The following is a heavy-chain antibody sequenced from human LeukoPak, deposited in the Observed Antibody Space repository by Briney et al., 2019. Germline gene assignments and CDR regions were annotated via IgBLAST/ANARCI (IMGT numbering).Heavy chain of an antibody. CDR3: ARARMVRRIDY. Sequence: SETLSLTCAVYGGSFSGYYWSWIRQPPGKGLEWIGEINHSGSTNYNPSLKSRVTISVDTSKNQFSLKLSSVTAADTAVYYCARARMVRRIDYWGQGTLVTVSS. D-gene: IGHD3-10*01. CDR2: INHSGST. J-gene: IGHJ4*02. V-gene: IGHV4-34*01. CDR1: GGSFSGYY.